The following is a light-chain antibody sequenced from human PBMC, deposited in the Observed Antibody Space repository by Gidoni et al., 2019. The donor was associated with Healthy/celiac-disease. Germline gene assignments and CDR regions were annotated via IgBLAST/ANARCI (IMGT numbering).Light chain of an antibody. CDR1: QSISSY. V-gene: IGKV1-39*01. J-gene: IGKJ3*01. Sequence: DIQMTQSPSSLSASVGDRVTITCRASQSISSYLNWYQQKPGKDPKLLIYAASSLQSGVPSRFSGSGSGTDFTLTISSLQPEDFATYYCQQSYSTLSFTFGPGTNVDIK. CDR3: QQSYSTLSFT. CDR2: AAS.